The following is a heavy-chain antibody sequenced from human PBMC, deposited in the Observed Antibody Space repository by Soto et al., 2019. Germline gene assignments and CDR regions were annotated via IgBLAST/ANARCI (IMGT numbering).Heavy chain of an antibody. Sequence: GGSLRLSCAASGFNFSSYAMSWVRQAPGKGLEWVSAISGSGGSTYYADSVKGRFTISRDNSKNTLYLQMNSLRAEDTAVYYCAKGLGYCSGGSCYSYYYYGMDVWGQGTTVTVSS. J-gene: IGHJ6*02. CDR3: AKGLGYCSGGSCYSYYYYGMDV. V-gene: IGHV3-23*01. CDR2: ISGSGGST. CDR1: GFNFSSYA. D-gene: IGHD2-15*01.